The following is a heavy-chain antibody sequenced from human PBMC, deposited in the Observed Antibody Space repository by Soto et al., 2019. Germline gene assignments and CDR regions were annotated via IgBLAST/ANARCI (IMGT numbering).Heavy chain of an antibody. CDR1: GSTFSNYG. CDR3: ATVDNYYGSVF. J-gene: IGHJ4*02. D-gene: IGHD3-10*01. CDR2: VWYDGTTK. Sequence: QVQLVESGGGVVQPGTSLRLSCAASGSTFSNYGMHWVRQAPGKGLKWVAVVWYDGTTKFYPDSVKGRFTISRDNSNNTLYLQMNSLRVEDTAVYYCATVDNYYGSVFWGQGTLVTVSS. V-gene: IGHV3-33*01.